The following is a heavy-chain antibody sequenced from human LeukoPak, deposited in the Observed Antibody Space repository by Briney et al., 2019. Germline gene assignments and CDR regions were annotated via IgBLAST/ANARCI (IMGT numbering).Heavy chain of an antibody. CDR2: IKSKTDGGTT. Sequence: GGSLRLSCAASGFSFSNAWMSWVRQAPGKGLEWVCRIKSKTDGGTTDYAAPVKGRFTISRDDSKNTLYLQMNSLKTEDTAVYYCTTIRYCSSTSCSYWGQGTLVTVSS. V-gene: IGHV3-15*01. J-gene: IGHJ4*02. CDR3: TTIRYCSSTSCSY. D-gene: IGHD2-2*01. CDR1: GFSFSNAW.